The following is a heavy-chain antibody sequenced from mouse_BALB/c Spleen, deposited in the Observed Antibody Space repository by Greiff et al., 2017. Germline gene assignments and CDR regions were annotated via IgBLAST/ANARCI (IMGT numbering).Heavy chain of an antibody. Sequence: QVQLKESGPGLVQPSQSLSITCTVSGFSLTSYGVHWVRQSPGKGLEWLGVIWSGGSTVYNAAFISRLSISKDNSKSQVFFKINSLQANDTAIYYCARTGITTARAGFAYWGQGTLVTVSA. CDR3: ARTGITTARAGFAY. J-gene: IGHJ3*01. D-gene: IGHD1-2*01. V-gene: IGHV2-2*02. CDR2: IWSGGST. CDR1: GFSLTSYG.